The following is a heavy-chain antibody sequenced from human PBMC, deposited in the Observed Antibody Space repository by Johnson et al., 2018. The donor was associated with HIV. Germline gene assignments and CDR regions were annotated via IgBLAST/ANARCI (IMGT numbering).Heavy chain of an antibody. CDR3: ARYGISFVGATTVKWAFDI. V-gene: IGHV3-30-3*01. CDR2: ISYDGSNK. J-gene: IGHJ3*02. CDR1: GFTFSSYA. Sequence: QMQLVESGGGVVQPGRSLRLSCAASGFTFSSYAMHWVRQAPGKGLEWVAVISYDGSNKYYADSVKGRFTISRDNSKNTLYLQMNSLRAEDTAVYYCARYGISFVGATTVKWAFDIWGQGTMVTVSS. D-gene: IGHD1-26*01.